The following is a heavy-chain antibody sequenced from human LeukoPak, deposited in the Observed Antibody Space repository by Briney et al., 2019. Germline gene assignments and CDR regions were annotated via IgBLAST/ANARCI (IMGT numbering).Heavy chain of an antibody. V-gene: IGHV3-21*01. CDR2: ISSSSSYI. J-gene: IGHJ4*02. D-gene: IGHD5-18*01. CDR3: ARDLRGYSYPSLFDY. CDR1: GFTFSSYS. Sequence: GGSLRLSCAASGFTFSSYSMNWVRQAPGKGLEWGSSISSSSSYIYYADSVKGRFTISRDNAKNSLYLQMNSLRAEDTAVYYCARDLRGYSYPSLFDYWGQGTLVTVSS.